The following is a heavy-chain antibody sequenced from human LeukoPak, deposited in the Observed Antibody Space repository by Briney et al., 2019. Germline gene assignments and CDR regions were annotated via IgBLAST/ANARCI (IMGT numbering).Heavy chain of an antibody. CDR3: AKDSCSSTSCYSRD. J-gene: IGHJ4*02. V-gene: IGHV3-30*18. CDR2: ISYDGSNK. Sequence: GRSLRLSCAASGFTFSSYGMHWVRQAPGKGLEWVAVISYDGSNKYYADSVKGRFTISRDNSKNTLYLQMNSLRAEDTAVYYCAKDSCSSTSCYSRDWGQGTLVTVS. D-gene: IGHD2-2*02. CDR1: GFTFSSYG.